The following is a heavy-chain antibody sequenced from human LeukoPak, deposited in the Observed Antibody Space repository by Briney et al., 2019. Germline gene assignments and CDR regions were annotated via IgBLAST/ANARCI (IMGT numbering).Heavy chain of an antibody. CDR1: GDSISSYY. Sequence: SETLSLTCTVSGDSISSYYWSWIRQPAGKGLEWIGRIYTIGSTNYNPSLKSRVTMSVDTSKNQFSLKLSSVTAADTAVYYCARDPGYCSGGSCRLSVRYYYYGMDVWGQGTTVTVSS. CDR2: IYTIGST. V-gene: IGHV4-4*07. CDR3: ARDPGYCSGGSCRLSVRYYYYGMDV. D-gene: IGHD2-15*01. J-gene: IGHJ6*02.